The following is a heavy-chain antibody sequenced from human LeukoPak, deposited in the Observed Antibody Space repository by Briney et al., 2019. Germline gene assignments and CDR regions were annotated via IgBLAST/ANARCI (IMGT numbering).Heavy chain of an antibody. CDR3: SSYCSGGTCYGYFHH. J-gene: IGHJ1*01. CDR1: GFTSNPSE. Sequence: SGGSLRLSCAASGFTSNPSELNWVRQAPGKGLEWISYISHTGSLIYYADSVKGRFTISRDNAKNLLYLQMNSLRVEDTGIYYFSSYCSGGTCYGYFHHGGRGPGVSVPS. CDR2: ISHTGSLI. D-gene: IGHD2-15*01. V-gene: IGHV3-48*03.